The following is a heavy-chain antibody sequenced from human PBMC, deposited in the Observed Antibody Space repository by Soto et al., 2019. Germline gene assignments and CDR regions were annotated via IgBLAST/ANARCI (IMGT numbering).Heavy chain of an antibody. CDR2: ISGSGGST. CDR3: AKQIGYSSGWYGAFDI. D-gene: IGHD6-19*01. J-gene: IGHJ3*02. V-gene: IGHV3-23*01. Sequence: EVQLLESGGGLVPPGGSLRLSCAASGFTFTSYAMSWVRQAPGKGLEWVSLISGSGGSTYYADSVKGRFTISRDDSKNAVYLQMDGLRAEDTAVYYCAKQIGYSSGWYGAFDIWGQGTMVTVSS. CDR1: GFTFTSYA.